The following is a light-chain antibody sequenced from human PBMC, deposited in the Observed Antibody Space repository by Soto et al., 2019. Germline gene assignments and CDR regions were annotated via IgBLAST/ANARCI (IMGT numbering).Light chain of an antibody. CDR2: DAS. V-gene: IGKV1-5*01. Sequence: DIPMTQSPSTLSASVGDRVTITCRASQSISSWLAWYQQRPGKAPKLLIYDASSLESGVPSRFSGSGSGTEFTLTISSLQPDDFATYYCQHYNSYPETFGQGTKVEIK. CDR1: QSISSW. CDR3: QHYNSYPET. J-gene: IGKJ1*01.